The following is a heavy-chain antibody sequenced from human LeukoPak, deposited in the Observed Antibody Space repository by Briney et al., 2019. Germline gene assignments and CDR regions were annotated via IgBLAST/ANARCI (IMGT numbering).Heavy chain of an antibody. CDR3: ARVLPPWSSSPYYFDY. CDR1: GGSISSSSYY. V-gene: IGHV4-39*01. CDR2: IYYSGST. Sequence: PSETLSLTCTVSGGSISSSSYYWGWIRQPPGKGLEWIGSIYYSGSTYHNPSLKSRVTISVDTSKNQFSLKLSSVTAADTAVYYCARVLPPWSSSPYYFDYWGQGTLVTVSS. J-gene: IGHJ4*02. D-gene: IGHD6-13*01.